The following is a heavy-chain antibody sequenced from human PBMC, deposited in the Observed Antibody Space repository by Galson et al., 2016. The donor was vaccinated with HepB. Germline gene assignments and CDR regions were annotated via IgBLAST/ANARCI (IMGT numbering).Heavy chain of an antibody. D-gene: IGHD3-10*01. CDR3: ARRTYGSGNDY. CDR2: IYCSGTT. J-gene: IGHJ4*02. Sequence: SETLSLTCGFSSGSISRRFWWSWVRQPPGKELEWIGSIYCSGTTFYKSSLKSRVTISVDTSKNHLSLRLTSVTAADTAVYYCARRTYGSGNDYWGQGALVTVSS. CDR1: SGSISRRFW. V-gene: IGHV4-39*02.